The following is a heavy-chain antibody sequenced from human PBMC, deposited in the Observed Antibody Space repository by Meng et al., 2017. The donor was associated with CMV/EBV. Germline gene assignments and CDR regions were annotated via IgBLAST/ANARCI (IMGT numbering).Heavy chain of an antibody. V-gene: IGHV4-34*01. J-gene: IGHJ4*02. Sequence: GSLRLSCGIYGGSLSGYYWSWIRQTPGKGLEWIGEIRHSGDITNYNPSLKSRVTISIDTSKKQFSLKLSAVTAADTAVYYCARSLRLVDIPGLPYSSSWYGDHWGQGTLVTVSS. D-gene: IGHD6-13*01. CDR3: ARSLRLVDIPGLPYSSSWYGDH. CDR1: GGSLSGYY. CDR2: IRHSGDIT.